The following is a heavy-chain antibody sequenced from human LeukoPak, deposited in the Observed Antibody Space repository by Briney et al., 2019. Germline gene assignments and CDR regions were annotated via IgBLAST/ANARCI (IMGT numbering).Heavy chain of an antibody. J-gene: IGHJ4*02. CDR3: ARAPPGELYFDY. CDR2: INSDGSST. V-gene: IGHV3-74*01. Sequence: AGGSLRLSCAASGFTFSSYWMHWVRQAPGKGLVWVSRINSDGSSTSYADSVKGRFTISRDNAKNTLYLQMNSLRAEDTAVYYCARAPPGELYFDYWGQGTLVTVSS. CDR1: GFTFSSYW. D-gene: IGHD1-26*01.